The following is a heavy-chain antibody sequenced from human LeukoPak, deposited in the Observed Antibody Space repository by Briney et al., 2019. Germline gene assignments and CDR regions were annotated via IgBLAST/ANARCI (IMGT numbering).Heavy chain of an antibody. V-gene: IGHV3-21*04. J-gene: IGHJ4*02. CDR3: ARVWELLRPVDY. D-gene: IGHD3-10*01. CDR2: ISGSGNYI. Sequence: GGSLRLSCAASGFTFDDYGMTWVRQAPGKGLEWVSSISGSGNYIYYADSLKGRFTISRDNAKNSLYLQMNSLRAEDTAMYYCARVWELLRPVDYWGQGTLVTVSS. CDR1: GFTFDDYG.